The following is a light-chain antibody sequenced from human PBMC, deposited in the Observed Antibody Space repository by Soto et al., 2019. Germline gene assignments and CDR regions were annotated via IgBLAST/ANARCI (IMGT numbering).Light chain of an antibody. V-gene: IGKV1-5*01. CDR1: QSITIW. CDR3: QQFHSFPIT. CDR2: DAS. Sequence: DIHMTQSPSTLSASAGDRVTITCRASQSITIWLAWYQQKPGKAPKLLIYDASTLESGVPSRFSGSGSGTEFTLTISSLQPDDFATYYCQQFHSFPITFGQGTHWRL. J-gene: IGKJ5*01.